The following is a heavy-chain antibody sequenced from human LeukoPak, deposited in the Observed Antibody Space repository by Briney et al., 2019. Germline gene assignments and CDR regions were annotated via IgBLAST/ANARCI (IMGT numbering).Heavy chain of an antibody. CDR3: ARVRQHCTSSSCSMGYFDL. CDR1: GGSISSGGYY. J-gene: IGHJ2*01. Sequence: SETLSLTCTVSGGSISSGGYYWSWIRQPPGMGLELIAYIYYSGTPYYTPSLKSQLTISVDTSKNQFSLKLTSVTAADTAVYYCARVRQHCTSSSCSMGYFDLWGRGTLVTVSS. V-gene: IGHV4-30-4*08. CDR2: IYYSGTP. D-gene: IGHD2-2*01.